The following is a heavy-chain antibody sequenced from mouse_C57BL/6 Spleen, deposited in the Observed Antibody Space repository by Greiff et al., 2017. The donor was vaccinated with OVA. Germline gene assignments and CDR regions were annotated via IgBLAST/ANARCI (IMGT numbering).Heavy chain of an antibody. Sequence: VMLVESGAELVKPGASVKISCKASGYAFSSYWMNWVKQRPGKGLEWIGQIYPGDGDTNYNGKFKGKATLTADKSSSTAYMQLSSLTSEDSAVYFCARSITTVVGPFDYWGQGTTLTVSS. V-gene: IGHV1-80*01. D-gene: IGHD1-1*01. CDR3: ARSITTVVGPFDY. J-gene: IGHJ2*01. CDR2: IYPGDGDT. CDR1: GYAFSSYW.